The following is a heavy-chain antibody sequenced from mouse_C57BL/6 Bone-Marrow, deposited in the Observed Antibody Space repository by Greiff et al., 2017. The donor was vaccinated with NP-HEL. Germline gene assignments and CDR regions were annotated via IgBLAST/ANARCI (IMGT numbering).Heavy chain of an antibody. J-gene: IGHJ3*01. CDR1: GFTFSSYA. CDR2: ISDGGSYT. CDR3: ARADGYYPAWFAY. V-gene: IGHV5-4*01. Sequence: EVQVVESGGGLVKPGGSLKLSCAASGFTFSSYAMSWVRQTPEKRLEWVATISDGGSYTYYPDNVKGRFTISRDNAKNNLYLQMSHLKSEDTAMYYCARADGYYPAWFAYWGQGTLVTVSA. D-gene: IGHD2-3*01.